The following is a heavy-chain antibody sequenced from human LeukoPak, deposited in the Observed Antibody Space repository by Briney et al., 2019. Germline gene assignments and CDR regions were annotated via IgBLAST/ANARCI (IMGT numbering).Heavy chain of an antibody. Sequence: ASVKVSCKASGYTFTSYGISWVRQVPGQGLEWMGWISNYNGYTKYADKFQGRVTMTTDTSTTTAHMELRSLRSGDTAVHYCARDLGAAGWTSSGWFTTPDYWGQGTLVTVSS. D-gene: IGHD6-19*01. CDR1: GYTFTSYG. CDR2: ISNYNGYT. V-gene: IGHV1-18*01. J-gene: IGHJ4*02. CDR3: ARDLGAAGWTSSGWFTTPDY.